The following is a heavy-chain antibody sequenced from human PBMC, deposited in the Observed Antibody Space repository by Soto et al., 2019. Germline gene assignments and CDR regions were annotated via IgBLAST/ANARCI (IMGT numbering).Heavy chain of an antibody. CDR1: GYTFTGYY. CDR3: ARGSAVAGTDYYGMDV. Sequence: ASVKVNCKASGYTFTGYYMHWVRQAPGQGLEWMGWINPNSGGTNYAQKFQGWVTMTRDTSISTAYMELSRLRSDDTAVYYCARGSAVAGTDYYGMDVWGQGTTVTVSS. D-gene: IGHD6-19*01. J-gene: IGHJ6*02. CDR2: INPNSGGT. V-gene: IGHV1-2*04.